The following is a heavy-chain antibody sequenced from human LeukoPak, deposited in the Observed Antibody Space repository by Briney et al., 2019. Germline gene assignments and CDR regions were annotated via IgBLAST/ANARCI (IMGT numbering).Heavy chain of an antibody. CDR1: GGTFSSYA. V-gene: IGHV1-69*01. D-gene: IGHD6-19*01. J-gene: IGHJ6*03. Sequence: GASVKVSCKASGGTFSSYAISWVRQAPGQGLEWMGGIIPIFGTANYAQKFQGRVTITADESTSTAYMELSSLRSEDTAVYYCARDVRYSSGWAHYYYYYMDVWGKGTTVTISS. CDR3: ARDVRYSSGWAHYYYYYMDV. CDR2: IIPIFGTA.